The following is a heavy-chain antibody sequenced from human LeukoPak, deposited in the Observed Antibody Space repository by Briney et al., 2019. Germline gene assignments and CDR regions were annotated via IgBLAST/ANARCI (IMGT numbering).Heavy chain of an antibody. CDR1: GYTFTSYG. J-gene: IGHJ4*02. D-gene: IGHD2-2*01. Sequence: ASVKVSCKASGYTFTSYGISWVRQAPGQGLEWMGWISAYNGNTNCAQKLQGRVTMTTDTSTSTAYMELRSLRSDDTAVYYCARVQGYCSSTSCTGLDYWGQGTLVTVSS. V-gene: IGHV1-18*01. CDR3: ARVQGYCSSTSCTGLDY. CDR2: ISAYNGNT.